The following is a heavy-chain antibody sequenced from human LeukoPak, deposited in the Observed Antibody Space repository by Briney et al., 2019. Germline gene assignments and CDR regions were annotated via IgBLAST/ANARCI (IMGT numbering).Heavy chain of an antibody. CDR3: ARSRGYCSSTSCYFDP. CDR1: GGSISSSSYY. V-gene: IGHV4-39*01. CDR2: IYYSGST. Sequence: SETLSLTCTVSGGSISSSSYYWGWIRQPPGKGLEWIGSIYYSGSTYYNPSLKSRVTISVDTSKNQFSLKLSSVTAADTAVYYCARSRGYCSSTSCYFDPWGQETLVTVSS. D-gene: IGHD2-2*01. J-gene: IGHJ5*02.